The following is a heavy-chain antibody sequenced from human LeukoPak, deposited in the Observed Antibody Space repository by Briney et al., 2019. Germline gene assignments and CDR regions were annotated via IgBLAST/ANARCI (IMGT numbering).Heavy chain of an antibody. D-gene: IGHD3-22*01. Sequence: PGGSLRLSCAASGFTFSTFDMSWVRRAPGKGVQWVSTISGAGGTTLFADSVKGRYSISRDNSNNKVFLKMNSLRVEDTAVYYCAKASDFDSSGFPIDVFDFWGQGLLVSVAS. CDR2: ISGAGGTT. J-gene: IGHJ4*02. V-gene: IGHV3-23*01. CDR3: AKASDFDSSGFPIDVFDF. CDR1: GFTFSTFD.